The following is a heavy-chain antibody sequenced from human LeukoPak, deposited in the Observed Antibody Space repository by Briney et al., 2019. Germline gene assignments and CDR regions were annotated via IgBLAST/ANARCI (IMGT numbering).Heavy chain of an antibody. D-gene: IGHD5-24*01. J-gene: IGHJ5*02. V-gene: IGHV3-21*01. CDR1: EFSVGSNY. CDR2: ISSSSSYI. CDR3: ARLRDGYNH. Sequence: GGSLRLSCAASEFSVGSNYMTWVRQAPGKGLEWVSSISSSSSYIYYADSVKGRFTISRDNAKNSLYLQMNSLRAEDTAVYYCARLRDGYNHWGQGTLVTVSS.